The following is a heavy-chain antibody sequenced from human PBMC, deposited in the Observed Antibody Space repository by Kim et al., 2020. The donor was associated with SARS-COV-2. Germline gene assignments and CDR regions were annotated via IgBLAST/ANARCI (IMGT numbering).Heavy chain of an antibody. V-gene: IGHV3-74*01. CDR2: INSDGSST. J-gene: IGHJ1*01. Sequence: GGSLRLSCAASGFTFSSYWMHWVRQAPGKGLVWVSRINSDGSSTSYADSVKGRFTISRDNAKNTLYLQMNSLRAEDTAVYYCARGRSGVGSSGWYGYFQHWGQGTLVTVSS. CDR1: GFTFSSYW. D-gene: IGHD6-19*01. CDR3: ARGRSGVGSSGWYGYFQH.